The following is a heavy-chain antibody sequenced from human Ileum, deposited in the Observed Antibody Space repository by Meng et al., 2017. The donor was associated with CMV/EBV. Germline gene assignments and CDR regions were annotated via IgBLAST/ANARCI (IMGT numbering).Heavy chain of an antibody. D-gene: IGHD2-15*01. CDR1: GDYMNDYF. Sequence: QAPLPESGPGLVKPSETLSLICTVSGDYMNDYFWTWIRQPAGKGLEWIGRIYSNGATNYNPSLQSRVTMSIDTSKNQFSLKVTSVTAADTAVYYCARWGSGMSPTADWFDPWGQGTLVTVSS. J-gene: IGHJ5*02. V-gene: IGHV4-4*07. CDR3: ARWGSGMSPTADWFDP. CDR2: IYSNGAT.